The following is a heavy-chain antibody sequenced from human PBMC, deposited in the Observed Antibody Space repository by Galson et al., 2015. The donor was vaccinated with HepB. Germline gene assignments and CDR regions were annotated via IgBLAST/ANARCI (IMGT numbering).Heavy chain of an antibody. CDR3: AKGSGSHSSSWYYFDY. CDR1: GFTFSSYG. Sequence: SLRLSCAVSGFTFSSYGMHWVRQAPGKGLEWVAVISYDGSNKYYADSVKGRFTISRDNSKNTLYLQMNSLRAEDTAVYYCAKGSGSHSSSWYYFDYWGQGTLVTVSS. D-gene: IGHD6-13*01. V-gene: IGHV3-30*18. CDR2: ISYDGSNK. J-gene: IGHJ4*02.